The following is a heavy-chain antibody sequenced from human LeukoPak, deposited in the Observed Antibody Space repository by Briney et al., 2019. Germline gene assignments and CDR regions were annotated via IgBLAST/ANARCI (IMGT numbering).Heavy chain of an antibody. Sequence: PGGSLRLSCAPSGFTISWNYLSWVRQAPGKGLVWVSALHSGGHTFYADSVRGRFTISRDISKNTLYLQMNSLRPEDTAVHYCAKDIAYYYDSSGPLFDNWGQGTLVTVSS. CDR3: AKDIAYYYDSSGPLFDN. CDR1: GFTISWNY. J-gene: IGHJ4*02. CDR2: LHSGGHT. V-gene: IGHV3-66*02. D-gene: IGHD3-22*01.